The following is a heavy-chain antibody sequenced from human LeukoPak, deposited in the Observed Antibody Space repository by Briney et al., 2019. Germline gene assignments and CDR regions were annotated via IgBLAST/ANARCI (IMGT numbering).Heavy chain of an antibody. Sequence: GGSLRLSCAASGFALNSYTLSWVRQAPGKGLEWVSSISSTSAYIHYADSVKGRFTISRDNTDNVVYLQMNSLGAEDTAVYFCARVAVAGPTGWFDPWGQGTLVTVSS. D-gene: IGHD6-19*01. J-gene: IGHJ5*02. CDR1: GFALNSYT. V-gene: IGHV3-21*01. CDR3: ARVAVAGPTGWFDP. CDR2: ISSTSAYI.